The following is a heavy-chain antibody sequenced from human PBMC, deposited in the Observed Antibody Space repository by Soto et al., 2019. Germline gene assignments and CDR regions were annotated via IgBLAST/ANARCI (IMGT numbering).Heavy chain of an antibody. CDR3: ARGSAYRDYDLEY. J-gene: IGHJ4*02. V-gene: IGHV3-23*01. D-gene: IGHD4-17*01. Sequence: VGSLRLSCAASVFTFSSYAMTWVRQSPGKWLEWVSGVSGTGGSAYYADSVKGRFTISRDKSTNTLYLHMNSLRAEDTAVYYCARGSAYRDYDLEYGGQRTQVTV. CDR2: VSGTGGSA. CDR1: VFTFSSYA.